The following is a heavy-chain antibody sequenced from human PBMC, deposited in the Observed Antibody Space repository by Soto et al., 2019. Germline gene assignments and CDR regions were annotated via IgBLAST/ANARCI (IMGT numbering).Heavy chain of an antibody. D-gene: IGHD2-15*01. Sequence: TTATLSLTCSVSGYLISSGYYWGLIRQTPGKGLEWLGSIDYSGRTYYNPSLKSRVSTSVDLSKNQFSLNLRSVTAADTAVYYCARVPYCSGGSCDNNWFDPWGQGTLVTVSS. J-gene: IGHJ5*02. V-gene: IGHV4-38-2*02. CDR2: IDYSGRT. CDR1: GYLISSGYY. CDR3: ARVPYCSGGSCDNNWFDP.